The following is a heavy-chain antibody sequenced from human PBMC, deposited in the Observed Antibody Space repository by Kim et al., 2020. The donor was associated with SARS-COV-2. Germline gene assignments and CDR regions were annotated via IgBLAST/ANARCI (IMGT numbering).Heavy chain of an antibody. CDR3: AADPNLVLNFWSGYPYGMDV. J-gene: IGHJ6*02. V-gene: IGHV1-58*02. CDR2: IVVGSGNT. D-gene: IGHD3-3*01. CDR1: GFTFTSSA. Sequence: SVKVSCKASGFTFTSSAMQWVRQARGQRLEWIGWIVVGSGNTNYAQKFQERVTITRDMSTSTAYMELSSLRSEDTAVYYCAADPNLVLNFWSGYPYGMDVWGQGATVTVSS.